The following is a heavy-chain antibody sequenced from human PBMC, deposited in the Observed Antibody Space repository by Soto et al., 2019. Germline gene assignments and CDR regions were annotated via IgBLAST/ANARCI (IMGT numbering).Heavy chain of an antibody. CDR3: ARDVKLFGRYYYYGMDV. D-gene: IGHD3-10*01. CDR1: GYTFTSYG. J-gene: IGHJ6*02. CDR2: ISAYNGNT. Sequence: QVQLVQSGAEVKKPGASVKVSCKASGYTFTSYGISWVRQAPGQGLEWMGWISAYNGNTNYAQKLQGRVTMTTDTSTSTAYMELRSLRSDDTAVYYCARDVKLFGRYYYYGMDVWGQGTTVTVSS. V-gene: IGHV1-18*01.